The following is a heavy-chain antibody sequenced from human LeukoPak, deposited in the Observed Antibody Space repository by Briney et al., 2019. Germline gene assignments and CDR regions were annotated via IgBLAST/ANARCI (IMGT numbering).Heavy chain of an antibody. CDR1: GFTFSSYS. Sequence: GGSLRLSCAASGFTFSSYSMNWVRQAPGKGLEWVSYISSSSSTIYYADSVKGRFTISRDNAKNSLYLQMNSLRAEDTAVYYCAREEGLLWFGESPFFDYWGQGTLVTVSS. D-gene: IGHD3-10*01. V-gene: IGHV3-48*04. CDR3: AREEGLLWFGESPFFDY. CDR2: ISSSSSTI. J-gene: IGHJ4*02.